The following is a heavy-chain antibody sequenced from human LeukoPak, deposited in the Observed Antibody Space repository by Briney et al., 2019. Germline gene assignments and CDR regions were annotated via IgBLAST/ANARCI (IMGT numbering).Heavy chain of an antibody. J-gene: IGHJ6*02. CDR2: INSDGSIT. Sequence: PGGSLRLSCAASGFTFTTYWMHWVRQAPGKGLVWVSHINSDGSITGYADSVKGRFTISRDNAKNTLYLQMNSLRAEDTAVYYCARDRYPHYYYYGMDVWGQGTTVTVSS. CDR1: GFTFTTYW. D-gene: IGHD1-26*01. CDR3: ARDRYPHYYYYGMDV. V-gene: IGHV3-74*01.